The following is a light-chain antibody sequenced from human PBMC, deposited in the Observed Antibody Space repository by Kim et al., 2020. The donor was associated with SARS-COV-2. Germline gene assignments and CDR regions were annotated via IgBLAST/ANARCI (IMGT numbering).Light chain of an antibody. CDR3: QAWDSNTMV. J-gene: IGLJ2*01. CDR1: QLGDKY. V-gene: IGLV3-1*01. CDR2: KDT. Sequence: SYELTQPPSVSVFPGQTATITCSGDQLGDKYVCWYLQRPGQSPGQSPILVMYKDTKRPSGIPDRISGSNSGNTATLTISGTQALDEADYYCQAWDSNTMVFGGGTKLTVL.